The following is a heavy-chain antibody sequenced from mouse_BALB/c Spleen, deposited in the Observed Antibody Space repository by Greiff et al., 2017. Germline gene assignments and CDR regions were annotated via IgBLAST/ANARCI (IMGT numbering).Heavy chain of an antibody. CDR2: INPSTGYT. D-gene: IGHD1-1*01. CDR3: ARKGLRFYAMDY. J-gene: IGHJ4*01. Sequence: QVQLQQSGAELAKPGASVKMSCKASGYTFTSYWMHWVKQRPGQGLEWIGYINPSTGYTEYNQKFKDKATLTADKSSSTAYMQLSSLTSEDSAVYYCARKGLRFYAMDYWGQGTSVTVSS. V-gene: IGHV1-7*01. CDR1: GYTFTSYW.